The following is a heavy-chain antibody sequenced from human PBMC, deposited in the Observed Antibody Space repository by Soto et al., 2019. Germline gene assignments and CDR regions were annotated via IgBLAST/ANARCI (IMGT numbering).Heavy chain of an antibody. CDR3: ARPRTASYYYYGMDV. CDR1: GYSFTSYW. J-gene: IGHJ6*02. D-gene: IGHD5-18*01. CDR2: IDPSDSYT. Sequence: PGESLKISCKGSGYSFTSYWISWVRQMPGKGLEWMGRIDPSDSYTNYSPSFQGHVTISADKSISTAYLQWSSLKASDTAMYYCARPRTASYYYYGMDVWGQGTTVTSP. V-gene: IGHV5-10-1*01.